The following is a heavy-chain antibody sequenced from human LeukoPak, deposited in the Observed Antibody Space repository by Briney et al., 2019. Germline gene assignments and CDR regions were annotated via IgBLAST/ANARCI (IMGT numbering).Heavy chain of an antibody. CDR1: GDSLSSSY. Sequence: PSETLSLTCTVSGDSLSSSYWSWVRQPAGKGLEWIGRIYTSGYTNYNPSLKGRVTMSVHTSKNQFSLKLSSVTAADTAVYYCARVARLLLMGKSPNWFDPWGQGTLVTVSS. CDR3: ARVARLLLMGKSPNWFDP. D-gene: IGHD5-12*01. J-gene: IGHJ5*02. CDR2: IYTSGYT. V-gene: IGHV4-4*07.